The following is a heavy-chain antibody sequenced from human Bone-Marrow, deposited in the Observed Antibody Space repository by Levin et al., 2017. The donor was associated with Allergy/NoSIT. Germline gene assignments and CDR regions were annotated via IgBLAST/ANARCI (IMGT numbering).Heavy chain of an antibody. CDR1: GFTFSSYG. V-gene: IGHV3-33*01. CDR3: ARDGVLGELFVGWGQTDY. D-gene: IGHD3-16*01. CDR2: IWYDGSNK. J-gene: IGHJ4*02. Sequence: GESLKISCAASGFTFSSYGMHWVRQAPGKGLEWVAVIWYDGSNKYYADSVKGRFTISRDNSKNTLYLQMNSLRAEDTAVYYCARDGVLGELFVGWGQTDYWGQGTLVTVSS.